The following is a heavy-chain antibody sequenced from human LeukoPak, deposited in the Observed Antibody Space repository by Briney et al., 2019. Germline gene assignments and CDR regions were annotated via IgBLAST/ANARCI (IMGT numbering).Heavy chain of an antibody. Sequence: SETLSLTCTVSVGSISSGSDYWSWIRQPAGKGLEWIGRIYTSGSTNYNPSLKSRVTISVDTSKNQFSLKLSSVTAADTAVYYCASSNIDYGGTSYYWGQGTLVTVSS. CDR2: IYTSGST. CDR1: VGSISSGSDY. CDR3: ASSNIDYGGTSYY. V-gene: IGHV4-61*02. J-gene: IGHJ4*02. D-gene: IGHD4-23*01.